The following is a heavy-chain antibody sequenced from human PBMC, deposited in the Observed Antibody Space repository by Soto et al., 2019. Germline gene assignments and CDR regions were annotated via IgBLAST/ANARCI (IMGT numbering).Heavy chain of an antibody. CDR2: IYYSGST. Sequence: QVQLQESGPGLVKPSQTLSLTCTVSGGSISSGDYYWSWIRQPPGKGLEWIGYIYYSGSTYYNPSLKSRVTISVDTSENKFSLKLSSVTAADTAVYYWARTIWGGYYGMDVWGQGTTVTVSS. CDR3: ARTIWGGYYGMDV. CDR1: GGSISSGDYY. V-gene: IGHV4-30-4*01. J-gene: IGHJ6*02. D-gene: IGHD3-10*01.